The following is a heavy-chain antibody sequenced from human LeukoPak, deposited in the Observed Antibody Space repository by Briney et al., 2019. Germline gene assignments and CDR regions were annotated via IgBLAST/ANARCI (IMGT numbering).Heavy chain of an antibody. D-gene: IGHD3-22*01. CDR3: VRDVVN. CDR2: INWNAGST. V-gene: IGHV3-20*04. CDR1: GFTFSSYG. Sequence: GGSLRLSCAASGFTFSSYGMSWVRQAPGKGLEWVSGINWNAGSTAYADSVKGRFIISRDNAQNSLYLQMNSLKAEDTAFYYCVRDVVNWGRGTLVTVSS. J-gene: IGHJ4*02.